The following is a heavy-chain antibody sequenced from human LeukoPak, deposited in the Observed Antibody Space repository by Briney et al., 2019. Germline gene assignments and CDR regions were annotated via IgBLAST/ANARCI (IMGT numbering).Heavy chain of an antibody. Sequence: PGGSLRLSCAASGFTFSSYVMSWVRQAPGKGLEWVSAISGSGGSTYYADSVKGRFTISRDNSKNTLYLQMNSLRAEDTAVYYCAKDLIAARPRNHDFDYWGQGTLVTVSS. V-gene: IGHV3-23*01. CDR1: GFTFSSYV. CDR2: ISGSGGST. J-gene: IGHJ4*02. CDR3: AKDLIAARPRNHDFDY. D-gene: IGHD6-6*01.